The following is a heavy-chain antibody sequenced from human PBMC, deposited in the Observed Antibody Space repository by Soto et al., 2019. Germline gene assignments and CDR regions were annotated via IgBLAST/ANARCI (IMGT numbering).Heavy chain of an antibody. CDR1: GYAFTTYG. Sequence: QVHLVQSGAEVKKPGASVKVSCKRSGYAFTTYGITWVRQAPGQGLEWMGWISAHNGNTNYAQKRNGRATVTSDTSTSTAYMELRSLRSDDTAVYYCARGRDGDYWGQGALVTVSS. J-gene: IGHJ4*02. D-gene: IGHD6-6*01. CDR2: ISAHNGNT. CDR3: ARGRDGDY. V-gene: IGHV1-18*01.